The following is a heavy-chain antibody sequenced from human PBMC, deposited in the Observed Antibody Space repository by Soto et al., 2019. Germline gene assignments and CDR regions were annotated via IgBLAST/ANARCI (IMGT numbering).Heavy chain of an antibody. CDR1: GYSFSNHW. V-gene: IGHV5-10-1*01. J-gene: IGHJ4*02. CDR3: ARHALGSSGWHYFDY. Sequence: EVQLVQSGAEVKKPGESLRISCQGSGYSFSNHWVTWVRQMPGGGLEWMGKIGPTDSDTQYSPSLQGHVTVSFDTSISTAYLQWSTLKASDTAMYYCARHALGSSGWHYFDYWGQGTLVTVSS. CDR2: IGPTDSDT. D-gene: IGHD6-19*01.